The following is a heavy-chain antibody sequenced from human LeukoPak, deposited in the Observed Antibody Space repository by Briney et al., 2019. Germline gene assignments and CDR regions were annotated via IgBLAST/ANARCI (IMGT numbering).Heavy chain of an antibody. CDR3: AKYLSRYYDSSGAFDY. J-gene: IGHJ4*02. V-gene: IGHV3-23*01. CDR2: VIDNGGFT. Sequence: GGSLRLSCAASGFTFSSYAITWVRQAPGKGLEWVSTVIDNGGFTYYADSVKGRFTISRDNSKGALYLQMNSLRAEDTAVYYCAKYLSRYYDSSGAFDYWGQGTLVTVSS. CDR1: GFTFSSYA. D-gene: IGHD3-22*01.